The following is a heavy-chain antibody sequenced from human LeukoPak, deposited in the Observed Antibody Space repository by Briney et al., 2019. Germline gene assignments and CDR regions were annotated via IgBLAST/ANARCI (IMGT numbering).Heavy chain of an antibody. V-gene: IGHV3-30*18. CDR1: GFTFSSYG. CDR2: ISYDGSNK. J-gene: IGHJ6*02. Sequence: PGGSLRLSCAASGFTFSSYGMHWVRQAPGKGLEWVAVISYDGSNKYYADSVKGRFTISRDNSKNTLYLQMNSLRAEDTAVYYCAKSPVLRFLEWLSPVDYYYGMDVWGQGTMVTVSS. D-gene: IGHD3-3*01. CDR3: AKSPVLRFLEWLSPVDYYYGMDV.